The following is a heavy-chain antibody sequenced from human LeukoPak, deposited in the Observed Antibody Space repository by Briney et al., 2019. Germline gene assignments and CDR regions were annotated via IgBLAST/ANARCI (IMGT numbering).Heavy chain of an antibody. V-gene: IGHV1-69*13. CDR1: GGTFSSYA. CDR3: ARDSRRDGYNNYYYMDV. J-gene: IGHJ6*03. Sequence: GASVKVSCKASGGTFSSYAISWVRQAPGQGLEWMGGIIPIFGTANYAQKFQGRVTITADESTSTAYMELSSLRSEDTAVYYCARDSRRDGYNNYYYMDVWGKGTPVTVSS. CDR2: IIPIFGTA. D-gene: IGHD5-24*01.